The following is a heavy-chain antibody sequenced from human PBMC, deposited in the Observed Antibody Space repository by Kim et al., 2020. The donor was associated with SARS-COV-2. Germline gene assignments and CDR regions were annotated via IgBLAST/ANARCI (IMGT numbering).Heavy chain of an antibody. Sequence: GGSLRLSCAASGFTFSNYWMSWVRQAPGKGPEWVANIKTDGSEKYYVDSVKGRFAISRDNVNDFLYLQMNGLRDEDTAVYYCGRDWVGTGAAIDYWGQGTLVTVSS. CDR2: IKTDGSEK. CDR3: GRDWVGTGAAIDY. V-gene: IGHV3-7*03. CDR1: GFTFSNYW. J-gene: IGHJ4*02. D-gene: IGHD2-21*02.